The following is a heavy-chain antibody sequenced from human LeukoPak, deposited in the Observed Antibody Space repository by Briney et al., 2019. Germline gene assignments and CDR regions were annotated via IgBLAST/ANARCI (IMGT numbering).Heavy chain of an antibody. CDR2: IWSDGSNK. J-gene: IGHJ4*02. Sequence: GGSLRLSCPASGFTFSDYGIHWVRQAPGKGLEWVAVIWSDGSNKYYADSVKGRFTISRDNSKKTLYLQMNSLRVEDTAVYYCVRASGSFDYWGQGTLVTVSS. CDR1: GFTFSDYG. D-gene: IGHD3-10*01. CDR3: VRASGSFDY. V-gene: IGHV3-33*01.